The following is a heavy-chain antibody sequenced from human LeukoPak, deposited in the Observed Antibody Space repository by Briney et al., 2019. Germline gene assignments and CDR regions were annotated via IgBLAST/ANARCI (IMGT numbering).Heavy chain of an antibody. V-gene: IGHV3-23*01. Sequence: GGSLRLSCAASGFTFSNYWMHWVRQAPGKGLEWVSAISGSGGSTYYADSVKGRFTISRDNSKNTLYLQMNSLRAEDTAVYHCAKDYGSARWGQGTLVTVSS. D-gene: IGHD4-17*01. J-gene: IGHJ4*02. CDR1: GFTFSNYW. CDR3: AKDYGSAR. CDR2: ISGSGGST.